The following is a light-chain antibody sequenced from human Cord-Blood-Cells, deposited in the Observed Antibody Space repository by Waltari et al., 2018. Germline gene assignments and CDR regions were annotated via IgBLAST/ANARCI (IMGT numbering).Light chain of an antibody. V-gene: IGLV5-45*02. CDR2: YKSDSDK. CDR3: MIWHSSAWV. J-gene: IGLJ3*02. Sequence: QAVLTQPSSLSASPGASARLTCTLRSGSNVGTYRTSWYQSKPGSPPQHLLRYKSDSDKQQGSGVPSRFSGSKDASANAGILLISGLQSEDEADYYCMIWHSSAWVFGGGTKLTVL. CDR1: SGSNVGTYR.